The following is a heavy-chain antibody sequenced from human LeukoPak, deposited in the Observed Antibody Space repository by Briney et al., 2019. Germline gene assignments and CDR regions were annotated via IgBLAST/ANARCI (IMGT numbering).Heavy chain of an antibody. D-gene: IGHD6-19*01. CDR2: TYSGGST. J-gene: IGHJ4*02. Sequence: GGSLRLSCAASGFTVSSNYVSWVRQAPGKGLEWVSVTYSGGSTYYADSVKGRFTISRDNSKNTLYLQMNSLRVEDTAVYYCASWPVGWYGEDSWGQGTLVTVSS. V-gene: IGHV3-66*01. CDR1: GFTVSSNY. CDR3: ASWPVGWYGEDS.